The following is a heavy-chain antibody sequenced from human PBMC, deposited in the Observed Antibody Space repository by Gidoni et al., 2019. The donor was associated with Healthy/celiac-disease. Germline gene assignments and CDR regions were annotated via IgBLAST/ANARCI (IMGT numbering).Heavy chain of an antibody. CDR3: ARDPSSGPDGDAFDI. V-gene: IGHV1-3*01. CDR2: INAGNGNT. Sequence: QVQLVQSGAEVKKPGASVKVSCKASGYTFTSYAMHWVRQAPGQRLEWMGWINAGNGNTKYSQKFQGRVTITRDTSASTAYMELSSLRSEDTAVYYCARDPSSGPDGDAFDIWGQGTMVTVSS. J-gene: IGHJ3*02. CDR1: GYTFTSYA.